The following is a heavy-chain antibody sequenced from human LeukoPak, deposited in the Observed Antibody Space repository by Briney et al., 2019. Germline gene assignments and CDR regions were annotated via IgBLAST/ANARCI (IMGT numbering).Heavy chain of an antibody. CDR1: GFTFSRYG. J-gene: IGHJ3*02. D-gene: IGHD3-22*01. V-gene: IGHV3-33*01. CDR3: ARDPPMYYYDEPGSRDAFDI. Sequence: GGSLRLSCAASGFTFSRYGMHWVRQAPGKGLEWVAVIWYDGSNKYYAESVKGRFTISRDNSKNTLHLQMNSLRDEDTAVYYCARDPPMYYYDEPGSRDAFDIWGQGTMVTVSS. CDR2: IWYDGSNK.